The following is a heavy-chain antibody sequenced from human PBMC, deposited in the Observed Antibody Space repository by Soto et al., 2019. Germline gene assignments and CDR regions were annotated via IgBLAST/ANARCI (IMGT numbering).Heavy chain of an antibody. V-gene: IGHV3-15*01. J-gene: IGHJ6*03. Sequence: GGSLRLSCAASGFTFSNAWMSWVRQAPGKGLEWVGRIKSKTDGGTTDYAAPVKGRFTISRDDSKNTLYLQMNSLKTGDTAVYYCTTGYCSSTSCYTKPRFYYYYYYMDVWGKGTTVTVSS. CDR1: GFTFSNAW. D-gene: IGHD2-2*01. CDR3: TTGYCSSTSCYTKPRFYYYYYYMDV. CDR2: IKSKTDGGTT.